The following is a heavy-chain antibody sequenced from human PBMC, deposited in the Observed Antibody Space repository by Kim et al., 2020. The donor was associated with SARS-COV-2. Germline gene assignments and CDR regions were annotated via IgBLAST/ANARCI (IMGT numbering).Heavy chain of an antibody. Sequence: GGSLRLSCAASGFTFSSYGMHWVRQAPGKGLEWVAVISYDGSNKYYADSVKGRFTISRDNSKNTLYLQMNSLRAEDTAVYYCAKDLGYSSSPPLDYWGQG. CDR3: AKDLGYSSSPPLDY. V-gene: IGHV3-30*18. CDR2: ISYDGSNK. D-gene: IGHD6-6*01. CDR1: GFTFSSYG. J-gene: IGHJ4*02.